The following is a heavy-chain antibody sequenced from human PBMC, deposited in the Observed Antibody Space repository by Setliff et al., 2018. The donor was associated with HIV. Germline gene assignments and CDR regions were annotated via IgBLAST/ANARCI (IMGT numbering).Heavy chain of an antibody. J-gene: IGHJ4*02. CDR1: GFTFTDAW. Sequence: GGSLRLSCAASGFTFTDAWMNWVRQAPGKGLEWVGRIKSKSDGETTDYAAPVKGRFTISRHDSRETVYLQMNSLRADDTAVYFCARGLDFWGQGTLVTVSS. CDR3: ARGLDF. CDR2: IKSKSDGETT. V-gene: IGHV3-15*01.